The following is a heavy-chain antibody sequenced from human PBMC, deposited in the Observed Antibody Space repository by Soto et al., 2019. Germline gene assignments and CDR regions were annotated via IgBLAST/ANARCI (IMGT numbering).Heavy chain of an antibody. CDR1: GFTFSRYA. V-gene: IGHV3-23*01. D-gene: IGHD3-3*01. CDR2: ISGSGGST. Sequence: PGGSLRLSCAASGFTFSRYAMSWVRQAPGKGLEWVSAISGSGGSTYYADSVKGRFTISRDNSKNTLYLQMNSLRAEDTAVYYCAKALGGYDFWSGYPTYYYYGMDVWGQGTTVTVSS. J-gene: IGHJ6*02. CDR3: AKALGGYDFWSGYPTYYYYGMDV.